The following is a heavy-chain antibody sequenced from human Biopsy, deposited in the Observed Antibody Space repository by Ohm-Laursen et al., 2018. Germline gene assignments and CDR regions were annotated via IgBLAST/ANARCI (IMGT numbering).Heavy chain of an antibody. D-gene: IGHD1-26*01. CDR1: GGTFTNYA. Sequence: GSSVKVSYKVSGGTFTNYAISWVRQAPGQGLEWMGGIIPIFGTANYAQKFQGRVTITADESTSTAYMELSSLRSDDTAVYYCARDALGGGSYRFFYWGQGSLVTVSS. V-gene: IGHV1-69*01. J-gene: IGHJ4*02. CDR3: ARDALGGGSYRFFY. CDR2: IIPIFGTA.